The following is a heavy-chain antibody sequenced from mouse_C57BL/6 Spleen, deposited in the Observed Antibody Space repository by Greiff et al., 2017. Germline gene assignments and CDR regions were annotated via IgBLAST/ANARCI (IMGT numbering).Heavy chain of an antibody. Sequence: EVKLVESGEGLVKPGGSLKLSCAASGFTFSSYAMSWVRQTPEKRLEWVAYISSGGDYIYYADTVKGRFTITRDNARNTLYLQMSRLKSEDTAMYYCTRADGYYGDYWGQGTSVTVSS. CDR2: ISSGGDYI. V-gene: IGHV5-9-1*02. D-gene: IGHD2-3*01. CDR3: TRADGYYGDY. J-gene: IGHJ4*01. CDR1: GFTFSSYA.